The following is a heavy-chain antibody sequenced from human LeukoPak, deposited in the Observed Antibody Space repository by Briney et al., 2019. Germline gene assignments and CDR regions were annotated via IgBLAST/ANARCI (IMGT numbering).Heavy chain of an antibody. CDR3: ARGRSLAAAGPYYYYMDV. J-gene: IGHJ6*03. D-gene: IGHD6-13*01. CDR2: IKQDGSEK. CDR1: GFTFSSYW. Sequence: PGGSLRLSCAASGFTFSSYWMSWVRQAPGKGLEWVANIKQDGSEKYYVDPVKGRFTISRDNAKNSLYLQMNSLRAEDTAVYYCARGRSLAAAGPYYYYMDVWGKGTTVTVSS. V-gene: IGHV3-7*01.